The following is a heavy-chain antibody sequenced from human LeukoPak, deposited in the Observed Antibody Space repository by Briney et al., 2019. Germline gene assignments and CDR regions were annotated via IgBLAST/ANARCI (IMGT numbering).Heavy chain of an antibody. J-gene: IGHJ4*02. CDR3: ARGWQQLAPGY. D-gene: IGHD6-13*01. Sequence: GASVKVSCKASGGTFSSYAISWVRQAPGQGLEWMGRIIPILGIANYAQKFQGRVTITTDKSTSTAYMELSSLRSEDTAVYYCARGWQQLAPGYWGQGTLVTVSS. CDR2: IIPILGIA. CDR1: GGTFSSYA. V-gene: IGHV1-69*04.